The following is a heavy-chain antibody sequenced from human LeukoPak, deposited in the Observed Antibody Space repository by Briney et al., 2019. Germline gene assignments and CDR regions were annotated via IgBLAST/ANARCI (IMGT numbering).Heavy chain of an antibody. J-gene: IGHJ4*02. CDR2: IKQDGSEK. CDR3: ARDEN. CDR1: GFTLSDYY. Sequence: GGSLRLSCAASGFTLSDYYMSWIRQAPGKGLEWVANIKQDGSEKYYVDSVKGRFTISRDNAKNSLYLQMNSLRAEDTAVYYCARDENWGQGTLVTVSS. V-gene: IGHV3-7*01.